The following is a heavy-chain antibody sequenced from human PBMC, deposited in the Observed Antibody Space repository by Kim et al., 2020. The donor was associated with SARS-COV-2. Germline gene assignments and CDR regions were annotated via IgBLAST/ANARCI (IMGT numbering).Heavy chain of an antibody. CDR1: GFTLTSYA. J-gene: IGHJ6*02. Sequence: GGSLRLSCAASGFTLTSYAMSWVRQAPGKGLEWVSGISGSGGSTDYADSVKGRFTISRDNPKNTLYLQMNSLRVEDTAVYYCAKVQAGASWYFGVELHHYYYGMDVWGQGTTVTVSS. V-gene: IGHV3-23*01. CDR3: AKVQAGASWYFGVELHHYYYGMDV. D-gene: IGHD6-13*01. CDR2: ISGSGGST.